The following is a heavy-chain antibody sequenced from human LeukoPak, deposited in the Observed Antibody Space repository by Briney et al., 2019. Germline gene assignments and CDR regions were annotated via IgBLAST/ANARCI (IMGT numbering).Heavy chain of an antibody. J-gene: IGHJ4*02. CDR2: IYTSGST. D-gene: IGHD3-22*01. Sequence: SETLSLTCTVSGNSISRGDNYWSWIRQPAGKGLEWIGRIYTSGSTNYNPSLKSRVTISGDTSKNQFPLRLSSVTAADTAVYHCARASYSYDINGWVPFDYWGQGTLVTVSS. V-gene: IGHV4-61*02. CDR3: ARASYSYDINGWVPFDY. CDR1: GNSISRGDNY.